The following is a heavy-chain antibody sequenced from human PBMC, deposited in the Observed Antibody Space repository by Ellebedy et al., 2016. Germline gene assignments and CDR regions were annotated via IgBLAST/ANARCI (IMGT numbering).Heavy chain of an antibody. D-gene: IGHD3-22*01. Sequence: SVKVSXXASGYTFTSYDINWVRQAPGQGLEWMGGIIPIFGTANYAQKFQGRVTITADESTSTAYMELSSLRSEDTAVYYCATADYYYDSSGHPPHFDYWGQGTLVTVSS. J-gene: IGHJ4*02. V-gene: IGHV1-69*13. CDR3: ATADYYYDSSGHPPHFDY. CDR2: IIPIFGTA. CDR1: GYTFTSYD.